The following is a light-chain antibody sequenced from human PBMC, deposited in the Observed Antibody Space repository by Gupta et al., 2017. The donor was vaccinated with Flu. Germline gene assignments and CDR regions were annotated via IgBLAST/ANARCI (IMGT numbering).Light chain of an antibody. CDR1: RGFMNY. V-gene: IGKV1-27*01. Sequence: DIQMTQSPSALSASVGDSVTITCRASRGFMNYLAWYQQKPGKGPELLIYGASTLKSGVPSRFSGSGSGTEFTLTISSLQPEDVATYYCQKDDNDPWTFGHGTKVEI. CDR2: GAS. J-gene: IGKJ1*01. CDR3: QKDDNDPWT.